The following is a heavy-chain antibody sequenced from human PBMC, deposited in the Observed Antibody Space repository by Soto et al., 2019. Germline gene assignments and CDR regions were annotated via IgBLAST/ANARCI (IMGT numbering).Heavy chain of an antibody. J-gene: IGHJ4*02. CDR1: GFTFSSYA. CDR3: AKTPFGSSWYNFDY. V-gene: IGHV3-23*01. D-gene: IGHD6-13*01. Sequence: GGSLRLSCAASGFTFSSYAMSWVRQAPGKGLEWVSAISGSGGSTYYADSVKGRFTISRDNSKNTLYLQMNSLRAEVTAVYYCAKTPFGSSWYNFDYWGQGTLVTVSS. CDR2: ISGSGGST.